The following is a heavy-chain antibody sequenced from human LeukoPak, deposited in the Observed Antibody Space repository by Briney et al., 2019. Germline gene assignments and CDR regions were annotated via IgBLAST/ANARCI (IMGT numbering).Heavy chain of an antibody. CDR3: ARDQNGDYRPYYYYYYGMDV. Sequence: SETLSLACTVSGGSISIGDYYWSWIRQPPGKGLEWIGYIYYSGSTYYNPSLKSRVTISVDTSKNQFSLKLSSVTAADTAVYYCARDQNGDYRPYYYYYYGMDVWGQGTTVTVSS. J-gene: IGHJ6*02. CDR2: IYYSGST. CDR1: GGSISIGDYY. V-gene: IGHV4-30-4*01. D-gene: IGHD4-17*01.